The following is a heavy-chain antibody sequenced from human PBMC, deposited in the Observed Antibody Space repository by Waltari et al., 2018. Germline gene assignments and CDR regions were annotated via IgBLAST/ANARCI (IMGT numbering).Heavy chain of an antibody. CDR2: IKLDGTEK. J-gene: IGHJ4*02. Sequence: EVQLVESGGGLVQPGGSLRLSCAASAFTVRAAWISWFRQFPGKGLEWVANIKLDGTEKFYVDSVKGRFTISRDNANNSLCLQMNSLRAEDTAVYYCARGLIASPGIDYWGQGTLVTVSS. V-gene: IGHV3-7*01. D-gene: IGHD6-13*01. CDR1: AFTVRAAW. CDR3: ARGLIASPGIDY.